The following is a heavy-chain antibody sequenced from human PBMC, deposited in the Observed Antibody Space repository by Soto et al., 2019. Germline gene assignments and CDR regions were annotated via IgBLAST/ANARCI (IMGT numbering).Heavy chain of an antibody. CDR3: VRDWSGSSCPCMDV. V-gene: IGHV3-23*01. D-gene: IGHD3-3*01. Sequence: QLLESGGGLVQPGGSLRVYCAASGFTFSNYAMTWVRQAPGKGLEWVSTIGGSGGDTYYSDSVKGRFTISRDNSRNSLSLQMDSLRAEDTALYYCVRDWSGSSCPCMDVWGQGTTVTVSS. CDR1: GFTFSNYA. CDR2: IGGSGGDT. J-gene: IGHJ6*02.